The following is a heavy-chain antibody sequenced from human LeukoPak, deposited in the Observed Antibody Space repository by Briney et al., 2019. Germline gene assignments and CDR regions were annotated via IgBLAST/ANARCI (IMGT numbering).Heavy chain of an antibody. CDR2: ITSSGSYT. V-gene: IGHV3-21*01. CDR3: ARALDSGWYVWSY. Sequence: GGSLRLSCAASSTVSSYSLNWVRQAPGKGLEWVSSITSSGSYTYYADSAKGRLTTSRDNAKNSLYLQMNSLRADDTGVYYCARALDSGWYVWSYWGQGTLVTVSA. J-gene: IGHJ4*02. CDR1: STVSSYS. D-gene: IGHD6-19*01.